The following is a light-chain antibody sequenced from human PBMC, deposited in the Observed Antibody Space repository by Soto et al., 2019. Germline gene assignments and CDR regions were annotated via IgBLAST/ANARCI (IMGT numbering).Light chain of an antibody. J-gene: IGLJ2*01. CDR3: CSYAGSSTLL. CDR2: EGS. V-gene: IGLV2-23*01. Sequence: SALTQPASVSGSPGQSITISCTGTSSDVGGYNLVSWYQQHPGKTPKLMIYEGSKRPSGVSNRFSGSKSGNTASLTISGLQAEDEADYYCCSYAGSSTLLFGGGTKLTV. CDR1: SSDVGGYNL.